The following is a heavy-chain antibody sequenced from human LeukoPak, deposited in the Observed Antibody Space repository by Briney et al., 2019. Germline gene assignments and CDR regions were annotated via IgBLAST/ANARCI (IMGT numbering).Heavy chain of an antibody. V-gene: IGHV4-38-2*02. D-gene: IGHD1-1*01. J-gene: IGHJ4*02. CDR1: GYSISSGYY. CDR3: AREAGATVQLERVDY. CDR2: IYHSGST. Sequence: SETLSLTCAVSGYSISSGYYWGWIRQPPGKGLEWIGSIYHSGSTYNNPSLKSRVTISVDTSKNQFSLKLSSVTAADTAVYYCAREAGATVQLERVDYWGQGTLVTVSS.